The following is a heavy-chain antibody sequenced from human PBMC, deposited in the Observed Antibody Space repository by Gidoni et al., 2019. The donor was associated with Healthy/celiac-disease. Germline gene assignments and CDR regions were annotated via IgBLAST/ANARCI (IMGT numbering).Heavy chain of an antibody. V-gene: IGHV3-33*08. CDR2: IWYDGSNK. D-gene: IGHD2-21*02. J-gene: IGHJ4*02. Sequence: QVQLVESGGGVVQPGRSLRLSCAASGFTFSSYGMHWVRQAPGKGLEWVAVIWYDGSNKYYADSVKGRFTISRDNSKNTLYLQMNSLRAEDTAVYYCAREDSGYCGGDCYSDYWGQGTLVTVSS. CDR1: GFTFSSYG. CDR3: AREDSGYCGGDCYSDY.